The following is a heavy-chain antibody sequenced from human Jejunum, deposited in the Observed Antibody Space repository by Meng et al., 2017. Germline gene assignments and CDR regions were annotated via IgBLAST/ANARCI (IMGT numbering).Heavy chain of an antibody. CDR1: GFTFNNYD. Sequence: GGSLRLSCAASGFTFNNYDFNWVRQAPGKGLEWLSHISISGSVKYYADSVKGRFTISRDDAENSVYLQMNSLRAEDTAVYFCARGREARGSFDQWGQGNLVTVSS. CDR3: ARGREARGSFDQ. D-gene: IGHD3-10*01. V-gene: IGHV3-48*03. CDR2: ISISGSVK. J-gene: IGHJ4*02.